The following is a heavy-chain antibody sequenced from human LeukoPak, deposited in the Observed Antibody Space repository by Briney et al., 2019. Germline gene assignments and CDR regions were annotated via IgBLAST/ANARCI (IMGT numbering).Heavy chain of an antibody. D-gene: IGHD7-27*01. V-gene: IGHV4-39*01. CDR3: ARHGNWDAFDY. Sequence: SETLSLTCTVSGDSINSSDYYWAWIRQPPGEGLEWIGTIYYSGSTYYKSSLKSRLTISVDSSKNQFSLKMISVTAADTRVYYCARHGNWDAFDYWGQGALVTVSS. J-gene: IGHJ4*02. CDR1: GDSINSSDYY. CDR2: IYYSGST.